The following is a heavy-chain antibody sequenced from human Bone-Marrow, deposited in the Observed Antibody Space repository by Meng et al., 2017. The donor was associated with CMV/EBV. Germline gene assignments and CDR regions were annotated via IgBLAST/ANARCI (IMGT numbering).Heavy chain of an antibody. CDR1: GFTFSSYE. V-gene: IGHV3-7*01. CDR2: MNRDGGER. J-gene: IGHJ5*01. Sequence: GESLKISCAASGFTFSSYEMNWVRQAPGKGLEWVANMNRDGGERNYVDSVRGRFTISRDSAKNTLYLQMNSLRVEDTAVYYCSRENPGLDSWGQGTRVTVYS. CDR3: SRENPGLDS.